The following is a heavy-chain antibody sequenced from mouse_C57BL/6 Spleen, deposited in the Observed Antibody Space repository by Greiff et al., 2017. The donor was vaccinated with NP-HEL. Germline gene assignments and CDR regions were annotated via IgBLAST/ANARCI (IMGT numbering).Heavy chain of an antibody. D-gene: IGHD2-9*01. V-gene: IGHV14-3*01. CDR1: GFNIKNTY. CDR2: IDPANGNT. J-gene: IGHJ3*01. CDR3: ASEGPYYGYDRPFAY. Sequence: VQLKESVAELVRPGASVKLSCTASGFNIKNTYMHWVKQRPEQGLEWIGRIDPANGNTKYAPKFQGKATITADTSSNTAYLQLSSLTSEDTAIYYCASEGPYYGYDRPFAYWGQGTLVTVSA.